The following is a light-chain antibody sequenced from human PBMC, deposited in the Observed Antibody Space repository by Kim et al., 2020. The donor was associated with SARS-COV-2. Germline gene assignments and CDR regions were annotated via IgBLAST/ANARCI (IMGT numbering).Light chain of an antibody. CDR3: QQASSFPPWT. CDR2: AAS. Sequence: VGDRLTITCRASQGIGTWLAWYQQKPGKAPKLIIYAASNLQSGVPSRFSGSGSGTHFTLTISSLQPEDFATYYCQQASSFPPWTFGQGTKVDIK. V-gene: IGKV1-12*01. CDR1: QGIGTW. J-gene: IGKJ1*01.